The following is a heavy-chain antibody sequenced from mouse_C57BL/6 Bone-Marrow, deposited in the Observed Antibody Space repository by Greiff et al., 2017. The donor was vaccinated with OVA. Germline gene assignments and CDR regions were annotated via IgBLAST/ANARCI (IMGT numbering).Heavy chain of an antibody. CDR2: IHPNSGST. CDR1: GYTFTSYW. CDR3: EIYYYGSTGY. J-gene: IGHJ2*01. Sequence: VQLQQPGAELVKPGASVKLSCKASGYTFTSYWMHWVKQRPGQGLEWIGMIHPNSGSTKYNEKFKSKATLTVDKSSSTAYMQLSSLTSEDSAVYYCEIYYYGSTGYWGQGTTLTVSS. D-gene: IGHD1-1*01. V-gene: IGHV1-64*01.